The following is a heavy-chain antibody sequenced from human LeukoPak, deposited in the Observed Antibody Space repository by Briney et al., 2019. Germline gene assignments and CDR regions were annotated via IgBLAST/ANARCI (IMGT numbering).Heavy chain of an antibody. D-gene: IGHD2-2*01. CDR2: IIPIFGTA. CDR1: GGTFCSYA. J-gene: IGHJ4*02. V-gene: IGHV1-69*01. CDR3: ARSRIQGYCNSTSCYYFDY. Sequence: ASVKVSCKASGGTFCSYAISWVRQAPGQGLEWMGGIIPIFGTANYAQKFQGRVTITADESTSTAYMELSSLRSEDTAVYYCARSRIQGYCNSTSCYYFDYWGQGTLVTVSS.